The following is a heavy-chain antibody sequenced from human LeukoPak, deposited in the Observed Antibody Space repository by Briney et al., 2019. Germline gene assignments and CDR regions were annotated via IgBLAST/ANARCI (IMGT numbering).Heavy chain of an antibody. Sequence: PGRSLRLSCAASGFTFSSYGMHWVRQAPGKGLEWVAVIWYDGSNKYYADSVKGRFTISRDNSKNTLYLQMNSLRAEDTAVYYCASGLYPTNYWGALDYWGQGTLVTVSS. CDR1: GFTFSSYG. D-gene: IGHD3-16*01. J-gene: IGHJ4*02. CDR2: IWYDGSNK. V-gene: IGHV3-33*01. CDR3: ASGLYPTNYWGALDY.